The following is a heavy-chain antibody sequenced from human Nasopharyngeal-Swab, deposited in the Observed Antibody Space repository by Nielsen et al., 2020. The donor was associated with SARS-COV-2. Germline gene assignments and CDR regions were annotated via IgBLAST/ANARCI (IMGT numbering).Heavy chain of an antibody. CDR3: ARAILNLGRGDYMDV. Sequence: VRQMPGKGLEWIGEIYHSGSTNYNPSLKSRVTISVDKSKDQFSLKLSSVTAADTAVYYCARAILNLGRGDYMDVWGKGTTVTVSS. CDR2: IYHSGST. V-gene: IGHV4-4*02. D-gene: IGHD1-1*01. J-gene: IGHJ6*03.